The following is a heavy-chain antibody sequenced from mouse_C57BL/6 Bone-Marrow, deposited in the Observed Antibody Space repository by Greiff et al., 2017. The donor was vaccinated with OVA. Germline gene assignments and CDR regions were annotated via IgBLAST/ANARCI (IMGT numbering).Heavy chain of an antibody. CDR3: ASPFTTEFAY. CDR1: GFSLTSYG. D-gene: IGHD2-12*01. V-gene: IGHV2-2*01. J-gene: IGHJ3*01. Sequence: VMLVESGPGLVQPSQSLSITCTVSGFSLTSYGVHWVRQSPGKGLEWLGVIWSGGSTDYNAAFISRLSISKDNSKSQVFFKMNSLQADDTAIYYCASPFTTEFAYWGQGTLVTVSA. CDR2: IWSGGST.